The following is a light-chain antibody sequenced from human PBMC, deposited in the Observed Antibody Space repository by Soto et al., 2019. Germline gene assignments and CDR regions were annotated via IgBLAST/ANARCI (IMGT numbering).Light chain of an antibody. Sequence: EIVLTQSPATLSLSPGERATLSCRASQSVSSYLAWYQQKPGQAPRLLISDASNRATGIPARFSGSGSGTDFSLPISCLEPEDFAVYYCQQRSNWPPWTFGPGTKVEIK. CDR3: QQRSNWPPWT. V-gene: IGKV3-11*01. CDR2: DAS. CDR1: QSVSSY. J-gene: IGKJ1*01.